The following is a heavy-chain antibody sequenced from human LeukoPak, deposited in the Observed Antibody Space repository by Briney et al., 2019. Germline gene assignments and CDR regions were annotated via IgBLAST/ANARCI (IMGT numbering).Heavy chain of an antibody. CDR1: GGSFSGYY. Sequence: SETLSLTCAVYGGSFSGYYWSWIRQPPGQGLEWIGEINHSGSTNYNPSLKSRVTISVDTSKNQFSLKLSSVTAADTAVYYCVRVPTTVDNYYMDVWGKGTTVTVSS. CDR2: INHSGST. CDR3: VRVPTTVDNYYMDV. J-gene: IGHJ6*03. D-gene: IGHD4-11*01. V-gene: IGHV4-34*01.